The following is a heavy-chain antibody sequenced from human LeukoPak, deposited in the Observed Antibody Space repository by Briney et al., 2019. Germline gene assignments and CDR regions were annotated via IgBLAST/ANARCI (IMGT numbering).Heavy chain of an antibody. V-gene: IGHV1-2*06. D-gene: IGHD6-19*01. J-gene: IGHJ5*02. Sequence: GASVTVSCTASGYTFTGYYMHWVRQAPGQGLEWMGRINPNSGGTNYVQKFQGRVTMTRDTSISTAYMELSRLRSDDTAVYYCVLEVLSSGWVSWGQGTLVTVSS. CDR3: VLEVLSSGWVS. CDR2: INPNSGGT. CDR1: GYTFTGYY.